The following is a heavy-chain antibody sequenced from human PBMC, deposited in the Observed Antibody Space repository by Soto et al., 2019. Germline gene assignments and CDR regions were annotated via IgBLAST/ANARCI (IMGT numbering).Heavy chain of an antibody. Sequence: SVKVSCKACGGTFSSYAISWVRQAPGQGLERMGGIIPIFGTANYAQKFQGRVTITADESTSTAYMELSSLRSEDTAVYYCARDRVNYYDSSGYYYGNYFDYWGQGTLVTVSS. V-gene: IGHV1-69*13. D-gene: IGHD3-22*01. CDR3: ARDRVNYYDSSGYYYGNYFDY. J-gene: IGHJ4*02. CDR1: GGTFSSYA. CDR2: IIPIFGTA.